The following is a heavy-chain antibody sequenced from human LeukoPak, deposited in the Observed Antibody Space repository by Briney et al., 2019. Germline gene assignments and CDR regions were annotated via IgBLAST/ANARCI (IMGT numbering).Heavy chain of an antibody. CDR3: AREGRYYYGSGSYYQLDY. CDR2: ISGSGGST. V-gene: IGHV3-23*01. J-gene: IGHJ4*02. CDR1: GFTFSSYA. D-gene: IGHD3-10*01. Sequence: GGSLRLSCAASGFTFSSYAMSWVRQAPGKGLEWVSAISGSGGSTYYADSVKGRFTISRDNSKNTLYLQMNSLRAEDTAVYYCAREGRYYYGSGSYYQLDYWGQGTLVTVSS.